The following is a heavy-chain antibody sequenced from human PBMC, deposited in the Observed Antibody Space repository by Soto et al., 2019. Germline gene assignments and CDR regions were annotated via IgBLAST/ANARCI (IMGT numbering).Heavy chain of an antibody. CDR1: GFTFSSNA. CDR2: ISGSGATT. V-gene: IGHV3-23*01. CDR3: AKQRAGFGSGSDTYYFDY. Sequence: EVQLLESGGGLVQPGGSLRISCIGSGFTFSSNAMRWVRQAPGQGLEWVSAISGSGATTYYADSVKGRFAVSRDNSNNTMYMQMNRLSAEDTAVYYCAKQRAGFGSGSDTYYFDYWGQGTLVTVSS. D-gene: IGHD3-10*01. J-gene: IGHJ4*02.